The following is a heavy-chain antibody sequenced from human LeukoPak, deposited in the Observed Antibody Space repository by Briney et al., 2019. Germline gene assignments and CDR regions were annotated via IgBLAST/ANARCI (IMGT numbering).Heavy chain of an antibody. J-gene: IGHJ5*02. CDR3: AILPASDTYYYDSTGYYRPGDH. V-gene: IGHV4-39*07. CDR2: IYYSGST. CDR1: GGSITSCHYY. Sequence: SETLSLTCTVSGGSITSCHYYWVFMRQAPGKGLEWIGSIYYSGSTYYDPSLRSRVTLSVDTSKNQFSLKLTSVTAADTAVDYCAILPASDTYYYDSTGYYRPGDHWGQGTLVAVSS. D-gene: IGHD3-22*01.